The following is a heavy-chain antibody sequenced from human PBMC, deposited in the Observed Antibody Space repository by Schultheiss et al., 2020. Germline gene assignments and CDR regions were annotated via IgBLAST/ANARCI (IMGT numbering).Heavy chain of an antibody. Sequence: ASVKVSCKASGYTFTGYYMHWVRQAPGQGLEWMGWINPNSGGTNYAQKFQGRVTMTRDTSISTAYMELSRLRSDDTAVYYCVRVLRFLEWLLSLYYYYYMDVWGKGTTVTVS. D-gene: IGHD3-3*01. CDR2: INPNSGGT. CDR3: VRVLRFLEWLLSLYYYYYMDV. V-gene: IGHV1-2*02. CDR1: GYTFTGYY. J-gene: IGHJ6*03.